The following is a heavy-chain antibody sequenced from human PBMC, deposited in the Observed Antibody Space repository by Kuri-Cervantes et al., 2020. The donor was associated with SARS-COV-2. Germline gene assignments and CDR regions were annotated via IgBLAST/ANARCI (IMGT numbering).Heavy chain of an antibody. CDR3: ARGGLRYFDWLPDQDYFDY. CDR1: GGTFSSYA. V-gene: IGHV1-69*13. D-gene: IGHD3-9*01. J-gene: IGHJ4*02. CDR2: IIPIFGTA. Sequence: SVKVSCKASGGTFSSYAISWVRQAPGQGLEWMGGIIPIFGTANYAQKFQGRVTITADESTSTAYMELSNLRSEDTAVYYCARGGLRYFDWLPDQDYFDYWGQGTLVTVSS.